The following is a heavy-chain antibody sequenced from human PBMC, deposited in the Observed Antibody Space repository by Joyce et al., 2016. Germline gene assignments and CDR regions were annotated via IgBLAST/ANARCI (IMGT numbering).Heavy chain of an antibody. CDR1: GASVSSGGYS. D-gene: IGHD3-10*01. V-gene: IGHV4-30-2*01. J-gene: IGHJ4*02. CDR3: ASGFNFKGRSFFDY. Sequence: QLQLQESGSGLVKPSQTLSLTCAVSGASVSSGGYSWSWIRQPPGKGLEWIGYIYHNESTYSNPSLKSGGTISVDRSKNQVSLKLASVTAADTAVYYCASGFNFKGRSFFDYWGQGALVTVSS. CDR2: IYHNEST.